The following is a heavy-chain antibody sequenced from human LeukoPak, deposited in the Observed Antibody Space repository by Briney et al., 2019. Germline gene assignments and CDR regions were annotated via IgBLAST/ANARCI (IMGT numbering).Heavy chain of an antibody. CDR3: ARSYYDILTGSVRNWFDP. Sequence: ASVKVSCKASGYTFSSYAIHWVRQAPGQRLEWMGWTNAGNGKTKYSQKFQGRVTIIRDTSASTAYMELSSLRSEDTAVYYCARSYYDILTGSVRNWFDPWGQGTLVTVSS. CDR2: TNAGNGKT. J-gene: IGHJ5*02. CDR1: GYTFSSYA. D-gene: IGHD3-9*01. V-gene: IGHV1-3*01.